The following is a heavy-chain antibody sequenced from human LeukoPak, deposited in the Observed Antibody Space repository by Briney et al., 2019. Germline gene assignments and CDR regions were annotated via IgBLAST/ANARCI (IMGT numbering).Heavy chain of an antibody. CDR2: IYPGDSDT. J-gene: IGHJ4*02. Sequence: GASLQISCKGSGYSFTSYWIGWVRQMPGKGLEWMGIIYPGDSDTRYSPSFQGQVTISADKSISTAYLQWSSLKASDTAMYYCASGIKLGYCSGGSCYFDYWGQGTLVTVSS. CDR1: GYSFTSYW. D-gene: IGHD2-15*01. V-gene: IGHV5-51*01. CDR3: ASGIKLGYCSGGSCYFDY.